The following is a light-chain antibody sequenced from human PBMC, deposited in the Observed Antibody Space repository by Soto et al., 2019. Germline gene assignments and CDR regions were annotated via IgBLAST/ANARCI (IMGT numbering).Light chain of an antibody. V-gene: IGKV1-5*01. Sequence: DIQMTQSPSTLSAFVGDRVTITCRASQSISLWLAWYQQKPGKAPRLLIYDVSTLESGVPSRFSGSGSGTEFSLTISSLQPDDSATYYCQQYHSFSFTFGQGTKVDIK. CDR3: QQYHSFSFT. CDR2: DVS. J-gene: IGKJ2*01. CDR1: QSISLW.